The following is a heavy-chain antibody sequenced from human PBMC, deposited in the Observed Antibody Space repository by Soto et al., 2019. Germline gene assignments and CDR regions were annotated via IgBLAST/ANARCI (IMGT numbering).Heavy chain of an antibody. J-gene: IGHJ6*02. V-gene: IGHV1-46*01. CDR3: ARDSGGVPAAIRYGMDV. CDR2: INPSGGST. D-gene: IGHD2-2*01. CDR1: GYIFTSYY. Sequence: ASVKVYCKASGYIFTSYYMHWVRQDPGQGLEWMGIINPSGGSTSYAQKFQGRVTMTRDTSTSTVYMELSSLRSEDTAVYYCARDSGGVPAAIRYGMDVWGQGTTVTVSS.